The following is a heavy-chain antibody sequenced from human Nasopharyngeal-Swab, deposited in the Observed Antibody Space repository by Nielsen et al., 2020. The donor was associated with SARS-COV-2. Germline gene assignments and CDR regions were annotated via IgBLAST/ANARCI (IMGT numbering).Heavy chain of an antibody. CDR3: ARPHWVTYYDFWSGYYSEYFQH. CDR2: ISYDGSNK. V-gene: IGHV3-30*03. D-gene: IGHD3-3*01. Sequence: GESLKISCAASGFTFSSYGMHWARQAPGKGLEWVAVISYDGSNKYYADSVKGRFTISRDNSKNTLYLQMNSLRAEDTAVYYCARPHWVTYYDFWSGYYSEYFQHWGQGTLVTVSS. J-gene: IGHJ1*01. CDR1: GFTFSSYG.